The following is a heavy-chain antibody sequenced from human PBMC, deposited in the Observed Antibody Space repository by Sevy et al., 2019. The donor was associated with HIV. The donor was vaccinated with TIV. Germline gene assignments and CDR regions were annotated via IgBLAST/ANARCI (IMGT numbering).Heavy chain of an antibody. CDR1: GFTFSSYP. V-gene: IGHV3-30-3*01. D-gene: IGHD3-10*01. CDR3: VRETTMLPRGAFDF. Sequence: ALRLSCAASGFTFSSYPMHWVRQAPGKGLEWVSFISFDGTDKYYADSVKGRFTITRDNSKNTLFLQMNSLRAEDTASYYCVRETTMLPRGAFDFWGQGTMVTVSS. J-gene: IGHJ3*01. CDR2: ISFDGTDK.